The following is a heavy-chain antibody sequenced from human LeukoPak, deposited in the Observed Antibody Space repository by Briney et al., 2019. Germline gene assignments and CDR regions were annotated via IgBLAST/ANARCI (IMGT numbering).Heavy chain of an antibody. CDR1: GFTVSSNY. D-gene: IGHD3-16*02. V-gene: IGHV3-23*01. Sequence: GGSLRLSCAASGFTVSSNYMSWVRQAPGKGLEWVSAISGSGGSTYYADSVKGRFTISRDNSKNTLYLQMNSLRAEDTAVYYCAKLTFGGVIVYFDYWGQGTLVTVSS. CDR3: AKLTFGGVIVYFDY. J-gene: IGHJ4*02. CDR2: ISGSGGST.